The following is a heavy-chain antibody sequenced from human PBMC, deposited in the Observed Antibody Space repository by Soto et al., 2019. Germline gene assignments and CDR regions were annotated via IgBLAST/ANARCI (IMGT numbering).Heavy chain of an antibody. CDR2: IGTAGDT. D-gene: IGHD6-13*01. CDR3: AKSQEIGTHFFDS. CDR1: VFTFSGFD. V-gene: IGHV3-13*01. Sequence: GALRVSCEASVFTFSGFDMHWVRQPTGKGLEWVSSIGTAGDTYYAVSVKGRFTISRDNAKNSLSLQMNSLRAGDMAVYFCAKSQEIGTHFFDSWGQGTQVTVSS. J-gene: IGHJ4*02.